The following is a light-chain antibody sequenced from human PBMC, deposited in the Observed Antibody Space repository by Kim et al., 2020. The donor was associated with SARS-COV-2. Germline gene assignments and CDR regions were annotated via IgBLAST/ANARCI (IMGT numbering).Light chain of an antibody. CDR3: NSRDSSGNHSVV. Sequence: LGQTGRITCQGDSLRSYYASWYQQKPGQAPVLVIYGKNNRPSGIPDRFSGSSSGNTASLTITGAQAEDEADYYCNSRDSSGNHSVVFGGGTQLTVL. J-gene: IGLJ2*01. CDR2: GKN. CDR1: SLRSYY. V-gene: IGLV3-19*01.